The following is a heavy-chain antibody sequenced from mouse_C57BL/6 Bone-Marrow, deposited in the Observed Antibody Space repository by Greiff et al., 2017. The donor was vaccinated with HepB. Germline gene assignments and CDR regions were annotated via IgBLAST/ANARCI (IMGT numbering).Heavy chain of an antibody. D-gene: IGHD1-1*01. V-gene: IGHV1-26*01. CDR2: INPNNGGT. J-gene: IGHJ2*01. CDR3: ARRTTTVAHFDY. Sequence: VQLQQSGPELVKPGASVKISCKASGYTFTDYYMNWVKQSHGKSLEWIGDINPNNGGTSYNQKVKGKATLTVDKSSSTAYMELRSLTSEDSAVYYCARRTTTVAHFDYWGQGTTLTVSS. CDR1: GYTFTDYY.